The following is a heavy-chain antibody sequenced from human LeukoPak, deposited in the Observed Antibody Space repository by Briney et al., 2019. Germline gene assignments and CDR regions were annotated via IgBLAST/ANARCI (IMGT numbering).Heavy chain of an antibody. D-gene: IGHD1-26*01. CDR1: GGSISSYY. V-gene: IGHV4-59*01. J-gene: IGHJ2*01. Sequence: SETLSLTCTVSGGSISSYYWSWIRQPPGKGLEWIGYISYTGSTNYNPSLKSRVTISVDTSKNQFSLKLSSVTAADTAVYYCARDMGKWYFDLWGRGTLVTVSS. CDR3: ARDMGKWYFDL. CDR2: ISYTGST.